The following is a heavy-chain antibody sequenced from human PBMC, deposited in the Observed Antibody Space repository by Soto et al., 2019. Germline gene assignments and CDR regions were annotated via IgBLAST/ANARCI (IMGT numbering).Heavy chain of an antibody. V-gene: IGHV4-39*01. Sequence: SETLSLTCTVSGGSISSSSYYWGWIRKPPGKGLEWIGSIYYSGSTYYNPSLKSRVTISVDTSKNQFSLKLSSVTAADTAVYYCARQVRYSGYDDAFDIWGQGTMVTVSS. CDR2: IYYSGST. D-gene: IGHD5-12*01. J-gene: IGHJ3*02. CDR1: GGSISSSSYY. CDR3: ARQVRYSGYDDAFDI.